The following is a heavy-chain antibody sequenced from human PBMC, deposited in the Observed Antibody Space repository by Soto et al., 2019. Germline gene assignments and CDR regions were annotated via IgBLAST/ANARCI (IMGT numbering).Heavy chain of an antibody. CDR2: IYYSGST. Sequence: QVQLQESGPGLVKPSETLSLTCTVSGGSISSYYWSWIRQPPGKGLEWIGYIYYSGSTNYNPSLKSRVTISVXTXTXXFSLTLSSVTAADTAVYYCARQSVGPYGSGSYFDYWGQGTLVTVSS. V-gene: IGHV4-59*08. J-gene: IGHJ4*02. D-gene: IGHD3-10*01. CDR3: ARQSVGPYGSGSYFDY. CDR1: GGSISSYY.